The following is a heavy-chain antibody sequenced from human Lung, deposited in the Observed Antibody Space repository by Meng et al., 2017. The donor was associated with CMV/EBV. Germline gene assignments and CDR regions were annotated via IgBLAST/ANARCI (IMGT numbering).Heavy chain of an antibody. CDR3: ARHGAYSFDY. J-gene: IGHJ4*02. Sequence: SCAASGFIFSSTWMGWVRQAPGKGLEWVANIKKDGSSKYYADSVRGQSIISRDNAKNSVSLQMNNLGDEDTAVYYCARHGAYSFDYWGQGTLVTVSS. D-gene: IGHD4-17*01. V-gene: IGHV3-7*01. CDR2: IKKDGSSK. CDR1: GFIFSSTW.